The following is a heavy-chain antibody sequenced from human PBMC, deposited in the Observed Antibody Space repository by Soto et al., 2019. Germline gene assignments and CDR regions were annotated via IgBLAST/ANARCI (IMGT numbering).Heavy chain of an antibody. J-gene: IGHJ4*02. CDR3: ARDPPGDEVAFFDY. CDR2: VKDDGTEQ. Sequence: PGGSLRLSCAASGFIFTNYWMTWVRQPPGKGLEWVASVKDDGTEQYYVDSVKGRFIISRDNSKNSVYLHMNDLRGEDTAFYYCARDPPGDEVAFFDYWGQGALVTVSS. V-gene: IGHV3-7*01. CDR1: GFIFTNYW. D-gene: IGHD5-12*01.